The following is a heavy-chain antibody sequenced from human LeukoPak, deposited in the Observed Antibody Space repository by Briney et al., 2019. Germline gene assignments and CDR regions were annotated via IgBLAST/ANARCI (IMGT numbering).Heavy chain of an antibody. V-gene: IGHV4-39*07. D-gene: IGHD4-17*01. CDR3: AREYPDLTTGFFDY. J-gene: IGHJ4*02. CDR2: VYYSGST. Sequence: PSETLSLTCIVSGDSISSSSYYWGWIRQPPGKGLEWIGSVYYSGSTYYNPSLKSRVTISVDTSKNQFSLKLSSVTAADTAVYYCAREYPDLTTGFFDYWGQGTLVTVSS. CDR1: GDSISSSSYY.